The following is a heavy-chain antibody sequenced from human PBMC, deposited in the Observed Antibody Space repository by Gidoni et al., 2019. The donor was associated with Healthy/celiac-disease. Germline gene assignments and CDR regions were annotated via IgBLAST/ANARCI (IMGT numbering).Heavy chain of an antibody. D-gene: IGHD1-26*01. CDR2: IIPILGIA. CDR1: GGTFSSYT. J-gene: IGHJ4*02. V-gene: IGHV1-69*02. Sequence: QVQLVQSGAEVKKPGSSGKVSCKASGGTFSSYTISWVRQAPGQGLEWMGRIIPILGIANYAQKFQGRVTITADKSTSTAYMELSSLRSEDTAVYYCANREKGLGVDYWGQGTLVTVSS. CDR3: ANREKGLGVDY.